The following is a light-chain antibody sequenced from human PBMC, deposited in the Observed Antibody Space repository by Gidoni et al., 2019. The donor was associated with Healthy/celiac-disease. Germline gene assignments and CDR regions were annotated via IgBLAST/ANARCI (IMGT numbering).Light chain of an antibody. CDR3: MQSIQLPLT. V-gene: IGKV2D-29*01. Sequence: DIVVTQTLLPLSVTRGQPASISSKSSQSRLHSDGKTYLQWYLQKPGQPPQLLIYEVSTRSSGVPDRFSGSGSGTDFTLKISRVEAEDVGVYYCMQSIQLPLTFGGGTKVEIK. CDR2: EVS. CDR1: QSRLHSDGKTY. J-gene: IGKJ4*01.